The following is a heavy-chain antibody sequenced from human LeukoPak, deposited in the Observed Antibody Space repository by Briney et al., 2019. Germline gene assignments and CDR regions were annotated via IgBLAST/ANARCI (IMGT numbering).Heavy chain of an antibody. CDR1: GFTFSSYD. V-gene: IGHV3-13*01. D-gene: IGHD4-17*01. J-gene: IGHJ5*02. CDR3: AKGSKTTVTVNWFDP. Sequence: PGGSLRLSCAASGFTFSSYDMHWVRQATGKGLEWVSAIGTAGDTYYPGSVKGRFTISRDNSKNTLYLQMNSLRAEDTAVYYCAKGSKTTVTVNWFDPWGQGTLVTVSS. CDR2: IGTAGDT.